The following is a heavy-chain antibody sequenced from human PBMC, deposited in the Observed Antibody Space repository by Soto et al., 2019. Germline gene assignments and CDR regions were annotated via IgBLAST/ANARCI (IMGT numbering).Heavy chain of an antibody. D-gene: IGHD2-15*01. CDR2: ISYSGNT. Sequence: QVQLQESGPGLAKPSETLSLTCTVSGGSIISGYWSWIRQPPGKGLEWIGYISYSGNTNYNPSLKSRVTMSVDTPKNQFSLRLSSVTTADTAVYYCAGLRGYAGSPIDYWGQGTLVTVSS. CDR3: AGLRGYAGSPIDY. CDR1: GGSIISGY. J-gene: IGHJ4*02. V-gene: IGHV4-59*01.